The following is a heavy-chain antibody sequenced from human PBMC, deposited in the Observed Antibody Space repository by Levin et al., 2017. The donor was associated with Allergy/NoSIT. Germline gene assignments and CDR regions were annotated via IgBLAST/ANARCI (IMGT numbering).Heavy chain of an antibody. Sequence: PSETLSLTCSVSGGSISGYYWSWIRQSAGKGLEYIGFTSYRGSNYNPSLKSRATISIHASRNQFSLKLNSVTAADTAIYYCARGPDTLTGSSTYWYFDLWGRGTLVAVSS. V-gene: IGHV4-59*13. J-gene: IGHJ2*01. CDR2: TSYRGS. D-gene: IGHD3-9*01. CDR1: GGSISGYY. CDR3: ARGPDTLTGSSTYWYFDL.